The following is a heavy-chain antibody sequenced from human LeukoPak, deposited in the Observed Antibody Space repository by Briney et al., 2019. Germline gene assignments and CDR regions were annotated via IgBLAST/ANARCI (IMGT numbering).Heavy chain of an antibody. V-gene: IGHV1-69*04. CDR2: IIPILGIA. CDR3: ARNLRAYDILTGYPIPYYYYGMDV. Sequence: ASVKVSCKASGGTFSSYAINWVRQAPGQGLEWMGRIIPILGIANYAQKFQGRVTITADKSTSTAYMELSSLRSEDTAVYYCARNLRAYDILTGYPIPYYYYGMDVWGQGTTVTVSS. J-gene: IGHJ6*02. CDR1: GGTFSSYA. D-gene: IGHD3-9*01.